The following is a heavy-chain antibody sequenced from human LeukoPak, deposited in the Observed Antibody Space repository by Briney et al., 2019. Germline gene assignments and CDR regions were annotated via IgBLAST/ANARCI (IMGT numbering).Heavy chain of an antibody. CDR2: INAGNGNT. CDR3: ARDRWLRPYYFDY. Sequence: GASVKVSCKASGYTFTSYAMHWVRQAPGQRLEWMGWINAGNGNTKYSQKFQGRVTITRDTSASTAYMELSSLRSGDTAVYYCARDRWLRPYYFDYWGQGTLVTVSS. V-gene: IGHV1-3*01. CDR1: GYTFTSYA. D-gene: IGHD5-12*01. J-gene: IGHJ4*02.